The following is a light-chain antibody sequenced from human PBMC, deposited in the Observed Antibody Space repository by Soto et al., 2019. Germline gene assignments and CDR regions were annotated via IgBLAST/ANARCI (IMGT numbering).Light chain of an antibody. CDR2: DVT. J-gene: IGLJ1*01. Sequence: QSALTQPASVSGSPGQSITISCTGTSSDVGGYNYVSWYQHHPGKAPKLIINDVTNRPPGVSNPFSGSKSGNTASLTISGLQPEDEADYYCSSYTISNTRQIVFGTGTKVTVL. CDR1: SSDVGGYNY. CDR3: SSYTISNTRQIV. V-gene: IGLV2-14*03.